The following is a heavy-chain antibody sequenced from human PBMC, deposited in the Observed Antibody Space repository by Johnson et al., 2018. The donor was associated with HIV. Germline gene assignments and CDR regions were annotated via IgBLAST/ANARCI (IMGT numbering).Heavy chain of an antibody. CDR1: AFPFIIYA. V-gene: IGHV3-30*02. Sequence: QVQLVESGGGVVQPGRFLRLSCAASAFPFIIYAIPWVRQAPGTGLEWVAFIHYDGNNKYYADSVKVRFTISRDNSKNTLYLQMNSLRAEDTAVYYCAKDLSSGWYHAFDIWGQGTMVTVSS. CDR3: AKDLSSGWYHAFDI. CDR2: IHYDGNNK. D-gene: IGHD6-19*01. J-gene: IGHJ3*02.